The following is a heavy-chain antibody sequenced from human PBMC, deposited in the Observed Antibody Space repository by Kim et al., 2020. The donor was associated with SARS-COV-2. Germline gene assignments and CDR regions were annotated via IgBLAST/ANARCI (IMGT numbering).Heavy chain of an antibody. V-gene: IGHV2-26*01. CDR1: GFSLSNARMG. CDR2: IFSNDEK. J-gene: IGHJ6*02. CDR3: ARIQREQLVLGYYYYYYGMDV. D-gene: IGHD6-6*01. Sequence: SGPTLVNPTETLTLTCTVSGFSLSNARMGVSWIRQPPGKALEWLAHIFSNDEKSYSTSLKSRLTISKDTSKSQVVLTMTNMDPVDTATYYCARIQREQLVLGYYYYYYGMDVWGQGTTVTVSS.